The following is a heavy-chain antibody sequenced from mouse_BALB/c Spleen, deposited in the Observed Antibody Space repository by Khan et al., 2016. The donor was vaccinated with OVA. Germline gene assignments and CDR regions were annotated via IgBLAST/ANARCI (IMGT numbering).Heavy chain of an antibody. Sequence: VQLQQSGPELVKPGASVKIPCKASGYTFTDYNMDWVKQSHGKSLEWIGDITPNNGGTIYNQRFKGKATLTVDKSSSTAYMELRSLTSEDTAVYYCTRGSQGSPFDYWGQGTTLTVSS. V-gene: IGHV1-18*01. CDR2: ITPNNGGT. D-gene: IGHD1-1*01. CDR1: GYTFTDYN. J-gene: IGHJ2*01. CDR3: TRGSQGSPFDY.